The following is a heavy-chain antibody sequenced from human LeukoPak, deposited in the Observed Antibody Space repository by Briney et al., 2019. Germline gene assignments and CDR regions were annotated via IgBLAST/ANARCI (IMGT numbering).Heavy chain of an antibody. V-gene: IGHV3-20*04. Sequence: GGSLRLSCAAPGFTFDAYAMSWVRQAPGKGLEWVSGINWNGDSTAYADSVKGRFTVSRDNAKNSLYLQMNSLRAEDTALYSCARRFCSTGSCYYYMDVWGKGTTVTVSS. CDR2: INWNGDST. CDR1: GFTFDAYA. J-gene: IGHJ6*03. D-gene: IGHD2-15*01. CDR3: ARRFCSTGSCYYYMDV.